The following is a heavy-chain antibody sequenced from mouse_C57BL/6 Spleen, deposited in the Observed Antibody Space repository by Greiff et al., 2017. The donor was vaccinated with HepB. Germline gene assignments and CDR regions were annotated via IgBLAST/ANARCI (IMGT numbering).Heavy chain of an antibody. CDR2: IWSGGST. CDR1: GFSLTSYG. J-gene: IGHJ3*01. V-gene: IGHV2-2*01. D-gene: IGHD1-1*01. CDR3: ARPSNYYGQFAD. Sequence: VKLMESGPGLVQPSQSLSITCTVSGFSLTSYGVHWVRQSPGKGLEWLGVIWSGGSTDYNAAFISRLSISKDNSKSQVFFKMHSLQADDTAIYYCARPSNYYGQFADWGQGTLVTVSA.